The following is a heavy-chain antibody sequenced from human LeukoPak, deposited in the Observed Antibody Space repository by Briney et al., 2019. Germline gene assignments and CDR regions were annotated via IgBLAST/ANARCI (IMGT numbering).Heavy chain of an antibody. D-gene: IGHD1-26*01. CDR2: IRSKANSYAT. Sequence: GGSLRLSCAASGFTFSGSAMHWVRQASGKGLEWVGRIRSKANSYATAYAASVKGRFTISRDDSENTAYLQMNSLKTEDTAVHYCTSPSGSYYYFDYWGQGTLVTVSS. CDR1: GFTFSGSA. CDR3: TSPSGSYYYFDY. V-gene: IGHV3-73*01. J-gene: IGHJ4*02.